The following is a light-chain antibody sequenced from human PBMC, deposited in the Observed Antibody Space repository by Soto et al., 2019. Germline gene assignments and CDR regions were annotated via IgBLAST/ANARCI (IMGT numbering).Light chain of an antibody. V-gene: IGLV3-1*01. Sequence: SYELTQPPSVSVYPGQTASITCSGDKLGDTYSCWYQQKPGQSPVLVIYQDAKRPSGIPERFSGSNSGNTATLTISETQAMDEADYYCQAWHSTTPVVFGGGTKVTVL. CDR1: KLGDTY. J-gene: IGLJ2*01. CDR3: QAWHSTTPVV. CDR2: QDA.